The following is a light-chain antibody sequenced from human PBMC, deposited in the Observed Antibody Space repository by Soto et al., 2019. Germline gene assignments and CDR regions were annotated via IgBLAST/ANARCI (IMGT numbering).Light chain of an antibody. CDR1: ESINRY. CDR3: QQSHSTLSIT. CDR2: AAA. Sequence: DIQMTQSPSSLSASVGDRVTITCRASESINRYLNWHQQKPGRAPRLLIYAAATLQSGVPSRFIGSGSGTDFTLTITSLQPEDFATYYCQQSHSTLSITFGGGTKVEI. J-gene: IGKJ4*01. V-gene: IGKV1-39*01.